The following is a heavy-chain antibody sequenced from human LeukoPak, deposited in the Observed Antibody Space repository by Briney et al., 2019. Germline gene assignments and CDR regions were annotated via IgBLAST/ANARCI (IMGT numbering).Heavy chain of an antibody. J-gene: IGHJ5*02. D-gene: IGHD2-2*01. Sequence: SETLSLTCTVSGGSISSSSYYWGWIRQPPGKGLEWTGSIYYSGSTYYNPSLKSRVTISVDTSKNQFSLKLSSVTAADTAVYYCARKYCSSTSCYRSNWFDPWGQGTLVTVSS. CDR1: GGSISSSSYY. CDR2: IYYSGST. V-gene: IGHV4-39*01. CDR3: ARKYCSSTSCYRSNWFDP.